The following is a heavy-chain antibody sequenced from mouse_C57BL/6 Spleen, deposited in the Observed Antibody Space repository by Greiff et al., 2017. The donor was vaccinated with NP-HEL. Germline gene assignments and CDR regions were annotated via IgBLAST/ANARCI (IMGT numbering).Heavy chain of an antibody. CDR2: ISSGSGTT. D-gene: IGHD2-13*01. V-gene: IGHV5-17*01. Sequence: EVQLVESGGGLVKPGGSLKLSCAASGFTFSDYGMHWVRQAPEKGLEWVAYISSGSGTTYYADTVKGRFTISRDNAKNTLFLQMTSLRSEDTAMYYCARDEGLGFDYWGQGTTLTVSS. CDR1: GFTFSDYG. CDR3: ARDEGLGFDY. J-gene: IGHJ2*01.